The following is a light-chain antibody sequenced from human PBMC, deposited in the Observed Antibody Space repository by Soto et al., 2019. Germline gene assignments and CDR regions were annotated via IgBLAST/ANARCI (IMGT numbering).Light chain of an antibody. CDR1: ALPKQY. CDR2: KDS. Sequence: SYELTQPPSVSVSPGQTARITCSGDALPKQYAYWYQQKPGQAPVLVIYKDSERPSGIPERFSGSSSGTTVTLTISGSQAEDEADNYCQSADSSGTDVVFGGGTKLTVL. V-gene: IGLV3-25*03. J-gene: IGLJ2*01. CDR3: QSADSSGTDVV.